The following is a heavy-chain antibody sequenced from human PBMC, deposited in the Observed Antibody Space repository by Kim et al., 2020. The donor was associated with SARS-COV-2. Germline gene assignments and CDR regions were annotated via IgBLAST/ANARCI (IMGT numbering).Heavy chain of an antibody. J-gene: IGHJ5*02. Sequence: SETLSLTCTVSGGSISSYYWSWIRQPPGKGLEWIGYIYYSGSTNYNPSLKSRVTISVDTSKNQFSLKLSSVTAADTAVYYCARHLRHTVRKPGNWFDPWGQGTLVTVSS. CDR3: ARHLRHTVRKPGNWFDP. D-gene: IGHD4-4*01. CDR1: GGSISSYY. CDR2: IYYSGST. V-gene: IGHV4-59*08.